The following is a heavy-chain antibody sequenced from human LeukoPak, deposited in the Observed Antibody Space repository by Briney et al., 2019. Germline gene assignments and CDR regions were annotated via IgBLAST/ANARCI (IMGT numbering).Heavy chain of an antibody. D-gene: IGHD6-19*01. CDR3: AKTGSDWSYYFDY. CDR1: GFTFSTYG. CDR2: ISGSGGST. V-gene: IGHV3-23*01. J-gene: IGHJ4*02. Sequence: GGSLRLSCAASGFTFSTYGMSWVRQAPGKGLEWVSAISGSGGSTYYADSVKGRFTISRDNSKNTLYLQMNSLRAEDTAVYYCAKTGSDWSYYFDYWGRGTLVTVSS.